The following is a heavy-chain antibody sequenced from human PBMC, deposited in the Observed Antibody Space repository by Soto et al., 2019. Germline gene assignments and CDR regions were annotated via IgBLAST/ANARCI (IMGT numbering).Heavy chain of an antibody. CDR2: IIPLFGTA. D-gene: IGHD1-26*01. CDR3: ARLIREGYSETSALDY. CDR1: GGTFNNYA. J-gene: IGHJ4*02. V-gene: IGHV1-69*06. Sequence: QVQLVQYGAEVKKPGSSVKVSCKASGGTFNNYAISWVRQAPGQGLEWMGGIIPLFGTANYAQKFEGRVTITSYKSTYTAYMRPSSINSDDTAVYYCARLIREGYSETSALDYWGQGTLVTVSS.